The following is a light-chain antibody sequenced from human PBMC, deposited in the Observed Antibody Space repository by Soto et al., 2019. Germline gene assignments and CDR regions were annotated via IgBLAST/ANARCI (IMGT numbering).Light chain of an antibody. CDR2: EVT. CDR3: SSYTPYTTWV. CDR1: SSDVGGYNY. Sequence: QSALTQPASVSGSPGQSIAISCTGTSSDVGGYNYVSWYQQHPGKAPKLIIYEVTNRPSGVSNRFSGSKSGNTASLTISGLQTDDEADYYCSSYTPYTTWVFGGGTKVTVL. V-gene: IGLV2-14*01. J-gene: IGLJ3*02.